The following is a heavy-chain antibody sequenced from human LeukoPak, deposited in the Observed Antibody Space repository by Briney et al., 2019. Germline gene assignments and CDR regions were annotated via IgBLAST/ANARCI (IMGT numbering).Heavy chain of an antibody. Sequence: ETLSLTCTVSGGSISSSSYYWGWIRQPPGKGLEWVSAISGSGGSTYYADSVKGRFTISRDNSKNTLYLQMNSLRAEDTAVYYCAKLPLLRFLEWLPAGYFDYWGQGTLVTVSS. CDR2: ISGSGGST. J-gene: IGHJ4*02. CDR1: GGSISSSSYY. D-gene: IGHD3-3*01. CDR3: AKLPLLRFLEWLPAGYFDY. V-gene: IGHV3-23*01.